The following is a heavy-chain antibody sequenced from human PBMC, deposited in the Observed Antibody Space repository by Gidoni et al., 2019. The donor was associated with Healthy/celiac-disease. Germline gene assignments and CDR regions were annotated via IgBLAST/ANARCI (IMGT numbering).Heavy chain of an antibody. CDR1: GFTVSSNY. Sequence: EVQLVESGGGLIQPGGSLSLSCAASGFTVSSNYMSWVRQAPGKGLEWVSVIYSGGSTYYADSVKGRFTISRDNSKNTLYLQMNSLRAEDTAVYYCARARGYSSSWYGEHNWFDPWGQGTLVTVSS. D-gene: IGHD6-13*01. J-gene: IGHJ5*02. CDR3: ARARGYSSSWYGEHNWFDP. V-gene: IGHV3-53*01. CDR2: IYSGGST.